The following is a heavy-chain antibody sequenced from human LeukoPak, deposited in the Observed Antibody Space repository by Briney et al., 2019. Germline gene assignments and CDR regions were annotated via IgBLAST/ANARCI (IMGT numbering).Heavy chain of an antibody. D-gene: IGHD3-10*01. CDR2: IEQDGSEK. Sequence: GGSLRLSCAASGFTFSSYWMSWVRQAPGKGLEWVANIEQDGSEKYYGDSVKGRSTVSRDNAKNSLYLQVNSLRVEDSAVYYCATVWFGELPFGYWGQGTLVTVSS. V-gene: IGHV3-7*03. CDR3: ATVWFGELPFGY. CDR1: GFTFSSYW. J-gene: IGHJ4*02.